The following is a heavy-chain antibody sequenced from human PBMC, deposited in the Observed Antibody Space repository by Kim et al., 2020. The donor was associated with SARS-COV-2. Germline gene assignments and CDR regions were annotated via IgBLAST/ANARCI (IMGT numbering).Heavy chain of an antibody. CDR1: GYSFTSYW. J-gene: IGHJ3*02. Sequence: GESLKISCKGSGYSFTSYWISWVRQMPGKGLEWMGRIDPSDSYTNYSPSFQGHVTISADKSISTAYLQWSSLKASDTAMYYCARHRRGYYYEVAFDIWGQGTMVTVSS. D-gene: IGHD3-22*01. V-gene: IGHV5-10-1*01. CDR2: IDPSDSYT. CDR3: ARHRRGYYYEVAFDI.